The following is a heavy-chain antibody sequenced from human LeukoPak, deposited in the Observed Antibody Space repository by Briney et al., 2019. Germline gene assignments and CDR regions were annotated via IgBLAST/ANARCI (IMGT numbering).Heavy chain of an antibody. J-gene: IGHJ5*02. CDR1: GFTFSSYA. V-gene: IGHV3-23*01. D-gene: IGHD2-21*01. CDR3: AKDPRGPVVNAGWFDP. Sequence: PGGSLRLSCAASGFTFSSYAVSWVRQAPGKGLEWVSAISGSGGSTYYADSVKGRFTISRDNSKNTLYLQMNSLRAEDTAVYYCAKDPRGPVVNAGWFDPWGQGTLVTVSS. CDR2: ISGSGGST.